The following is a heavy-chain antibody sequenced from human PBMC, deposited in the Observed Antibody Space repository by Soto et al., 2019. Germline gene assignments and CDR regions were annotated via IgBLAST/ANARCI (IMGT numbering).Heavy chain of an antibody. CDR2: ISWNSNTL. J-gene: IGHJ4*02. CDR3: TKEKCDSCWGRPFEY. D-gene: IGHD3-16*01. CDR1: GFSFDDYG. Sequence: EVQLVESGGGLVQPGRSLRLSCAASGFSFDDYGMHWVRQAPGKGLEWVAGISWNSNTLGYADSVKGRFTISRHNANNSLYLQMTSLRAENTALYFCTKEKCDSCWGRPFEYWGQGTLVTVSS. V-gene: IGHV3-9*01.